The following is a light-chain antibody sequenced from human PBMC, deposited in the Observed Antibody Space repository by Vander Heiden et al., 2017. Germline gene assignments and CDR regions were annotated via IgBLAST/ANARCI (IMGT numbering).Light chain of an antibody. CDR1: QSVIRH. Sequence: RVTITCRASQSVIRHLNWYQQKPGKAPKVLIYATSSLQSVVPSRFSGSGSGTDFTFTISRLQPEDFATYYCQQSCRTPWTFGQGTKVEIK. V-gene: IGKV1-39*01. J-gene: IGKJ1*01. CDR2: ATS. CDR3: QQSCRTPWT.